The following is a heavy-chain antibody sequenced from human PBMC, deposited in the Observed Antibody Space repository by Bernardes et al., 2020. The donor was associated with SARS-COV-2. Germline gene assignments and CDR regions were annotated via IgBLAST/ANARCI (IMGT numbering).Heavy chain of an antibody. Sequence: GGSLRLSCAASGFTFNSYAMSWVHQAPGKGLEWVSDISGSGGSTYYADSVKGRFTISRDNSKNTLYLQMNSLRAEDTAVYYCAKFIWPGLVVVTAILDYWGQGTLVTVSS. CDR2: ISGSGGST. J-gene: IGHJ4*02. V-gene: IGHV3-23*01. D-gene: IGHD2-21*02. CDR3: AKFIWPGLVVVTAILDY. CDR1: GFTFNSYA.